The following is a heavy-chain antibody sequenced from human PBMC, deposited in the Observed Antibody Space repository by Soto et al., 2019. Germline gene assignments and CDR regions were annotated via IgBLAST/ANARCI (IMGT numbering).Heavy chain of an antibody. CDR3: TRWAVTNHWSDP. CDR1: GYTFTNYR. D-gene: IGHD4-17*01. CDR2: ISTYTGYT. V-gene: IGHV1-18*01. J-gene: IGHJ5*02. Sequence: QVQLVQSGPEVKKPGASVTVSCKTSGYTFTNYRIVWVRQAPGQGLEWRGWISTYTGYTKSVQKFQGRVTLTTDTSTSTAYMDLRSLTSDDTAVYYCTRWAVTNHWSDPWCQGTLVTVSS.